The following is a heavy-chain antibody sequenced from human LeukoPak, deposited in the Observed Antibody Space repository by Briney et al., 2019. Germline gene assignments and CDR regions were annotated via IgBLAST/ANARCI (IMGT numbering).Heavy chain of an antibody. V-gene: IGHV1-18*01. Sequence: GASVKVSCKASGYTFASYGISWVRQAPGQGLEWMGWISAYNGNTNYAQKLQGRVTMTTDTSSSTAYMELRSLRSDDTAVYYCARDREVRGVIITCLDYWGQGTLVTVSS. CDR1: GYTFASYG. CDR3: ARDREVRGVIITCLDY. D-gene: IGHD3-10*01. J-gene: IGHJ4*02. CDR2: ISAYNGNT.